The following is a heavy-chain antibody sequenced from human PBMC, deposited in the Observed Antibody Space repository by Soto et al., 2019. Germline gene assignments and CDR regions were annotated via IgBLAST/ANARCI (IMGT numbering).Heavy chain of an antibody. CDR1: GYSISSGYY. CDR2: IYHSGST. CDR3: ARSSSGWYYFDY. Sequence: PSETLSLTWAVSGYSISSGYYWGWIRQPPGKGLEWIGSIYHSGSTYYNPSLKSRVTISVDTSKNQFSLKLSSVTAADTAVYYCARSSSGWYYFDYWGQGTLVTVS. J-gene: IGHJ4*02. V-gene: IGHV4-38-2*01. D-gene: IGHD6-19*01.